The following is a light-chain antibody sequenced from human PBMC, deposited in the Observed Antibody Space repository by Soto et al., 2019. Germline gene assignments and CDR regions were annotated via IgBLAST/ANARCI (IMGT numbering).Light chain of an antibody. CDR2: GAS. CDR3: QQYGSSPVT. J-gene: IGKJ2*01. V-gene: IGKV3-20*01. CDR1: QSVTSNY. Sequence: ELVLTQSPGTLSLSPGERATLSCRASQSVTSNYLAWYQQKPGQAPRLLIYGASSRATDIPDRFSGSGSGTDFTLTISRLEPEDFALYYCQQYGSSPVTFGQGTKLEIK.